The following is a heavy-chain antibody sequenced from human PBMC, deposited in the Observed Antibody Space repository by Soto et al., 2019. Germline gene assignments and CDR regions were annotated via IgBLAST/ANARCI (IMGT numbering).Heavy chain of an antibody. CDR3: ARFFCVYSTACFYVYILS. Sequence: ASVKVSCKASGYTFTGYYMHWVRQAPGQGLEWMGWINPNSGGTNYAQKFQGWVTMTRDTSMSTAYMELSRLRSDDTAVYYCARFFCVYSTACFYVYILSWGEGPLITV. D-gene: IGHD2-8*02. V-gene: IGHV1-2*04. J-gene: IGHJ5*02. CDR2: INPNSGGT. CDR1: GYTFTGYY.